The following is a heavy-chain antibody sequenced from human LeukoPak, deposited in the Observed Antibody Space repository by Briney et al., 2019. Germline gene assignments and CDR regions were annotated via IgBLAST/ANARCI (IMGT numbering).Heavy chain of an antibody. CDR3: ARGHRKKIWFGVYYYYMDV. Sequence: GASVKVSCKASGGTFSSYAISWVRQAPGQGLEWMGGIIPIFGTANYAQKFQGRVTITADESTSTAYMELSSLRSEDTAVYYCARGHRKKIWFGVYYYYMDVWGKGTTVTVSS. J-gene: IGHJ6*03. CDR1: GGTFSSYA. D-gene: IGHD3-10*01. V-gene: IGHV1-69*13. CDR2: IIPIFGTA.